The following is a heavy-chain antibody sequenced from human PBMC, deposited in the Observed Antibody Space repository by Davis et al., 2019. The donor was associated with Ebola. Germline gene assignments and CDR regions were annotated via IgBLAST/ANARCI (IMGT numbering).Heavy chain of an antibody. J-gene: IGHJ3*02. V-gene: IGHV7-4-1*02. Sequence: ASVKVSCKASGYTFKNSAISWVRQAPGQGLEWMGWINTETGNPMYAQGFTGRFVFSLDTSVSTSYLQIRGLKAEDTAVYYCARSTMTQDAFDIWGQGTIVTVSS. CDR1: GYTFKNSA. D-gene: IGHD3-22*01. CDR3: ARSTMTQDAFDI. CDR2: INTETGNP.